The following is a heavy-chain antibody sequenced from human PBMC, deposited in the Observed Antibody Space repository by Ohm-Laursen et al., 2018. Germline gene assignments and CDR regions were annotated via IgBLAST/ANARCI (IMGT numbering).Heavy chain of an antibody. CDR2: INSGGSSI. CDR3: ARDQWELPDY. CDR1: GFTFSSYA. J-gene: IGHJ4*02. D-gene: IGHD1-26*01. V-gene: IGHV3-48*01. Sequence: GSLRLSCSASGFTFSSYAMSWVRQAPGKGLEWVSYINSGGSSIYYADSVKGRFTISRDNSKNTLYLQMNSLRAEDTAVYYCARDQWELPDYWGQGTLVTVSS.